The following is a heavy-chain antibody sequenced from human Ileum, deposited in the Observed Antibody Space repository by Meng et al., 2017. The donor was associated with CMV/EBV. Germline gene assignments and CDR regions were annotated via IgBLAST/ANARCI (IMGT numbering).Heavy chain of an antibody. V-gene: IGHV4-34*01. CDR3: PRGRGYDYVWGSYRSTFFDY. CDR2: INHSGST. Sequence: SETLSLTSAVYGGSFSGYYGSWIRQPPGKGLEWIGEINHSGSTNYNSSLKSRVTISVDTSKNQFSLKLTSVTAADTAVYYCPRGRGYDYVWGSYRSTFFDYWGQGTLVTVSS. CDR1: GGSFSGYY. D-gene: IGHD3-16*02. J-gene: IGHJ4*02.